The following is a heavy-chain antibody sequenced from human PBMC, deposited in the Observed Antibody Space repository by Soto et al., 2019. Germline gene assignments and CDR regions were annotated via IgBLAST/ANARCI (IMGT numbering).Heavy chain of an antibody. V-gene: IGHV4-30-4*01. D-gene: IGHD2-15*01. CDR3: ARGRYCLVVGCFPKWLES. J-gene: IGHJ4*02. Sequence: PLETISFTSDVSRASISPVSYFLAWVRHPPGQALEYIGYIFXSTTPYYNRSFESRVAISLDTSKTQFSLNVTSVTAEDNSVYFCARGRYCLVVGCFPKWLESGGQGALVTVSS. CDR2: IFXSTTP. CDR1: RASISPVSYF.